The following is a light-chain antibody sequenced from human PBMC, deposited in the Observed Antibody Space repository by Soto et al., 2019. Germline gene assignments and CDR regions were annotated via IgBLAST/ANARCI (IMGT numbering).Light chain of an antibody. J-gene: IGKJ4*01. CDR2: GAS. CDR3: QQYGSSPLT. Sequence: EIVLTQSPGTLSLSPVERATLSCGASQSVSSNYLAWYQQKPGRAPRLLIYGASSRATGIPDRFSGSGSGTDFSLTIRRLEPEDFAVYYCQQYGSSPLTFGGGTKVDIK. CDR1: QSVSSNY. V-gene: IGKV3-20*01.